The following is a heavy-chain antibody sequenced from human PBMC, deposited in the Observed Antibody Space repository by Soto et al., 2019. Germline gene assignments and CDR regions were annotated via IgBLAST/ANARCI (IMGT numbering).Heavy chain of an antibody. CDR1: GGSFSGYY. J-gene: IGHJ6*02. CDR2: INHSGST. Sequence: PSGTLSLTCAVYGGSFSGYYWSWVRQPPGKGLEWIGEINHSGSTNYNPPLKSRVTISVDTSKNQFSLKLSSVTAADTAVYYCERGPRTKSEGDCSGGSCYRALTKRYGMDVWGQGTTVTVSS. V-gene: IGHV4-34*01. CDR3: ERGPRTKSEGDCSGGSCYRALTKRYGMDV. D-gene: IGHD2-15*01.